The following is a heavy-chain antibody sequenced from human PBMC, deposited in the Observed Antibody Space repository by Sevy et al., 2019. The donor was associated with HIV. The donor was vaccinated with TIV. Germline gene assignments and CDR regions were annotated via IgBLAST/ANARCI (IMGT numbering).Heavy chain of an antibody. Sequence: ASVKVSCEASGYTFPNYGLTWVRQAPGQGLEWMGWVSAYNGNTNHAQKLQGRVTMTTDTSTSTAYMELRSLRSDDTAVYYCARDSIPMVQGVIITPYYYGMDVWGQGTTVTVSS. CDR1: GYTFPNYG. CDR2: VSAYNGNT. D-gene: IGHD3-10*01. CDR3: ARDSIPMVQGVIITPYYYGMDV. V-gene: IGHV1-18*01. J-gene: IGHJ6*02.